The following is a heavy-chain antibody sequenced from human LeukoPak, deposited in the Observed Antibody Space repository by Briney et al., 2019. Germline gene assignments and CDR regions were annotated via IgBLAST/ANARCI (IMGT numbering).Heavy chain of an antibody. CDR2: IYYGGST. V-gene: IGHV4-30-4*01. J-gene: IGHJ4*02. CDR3: ARVDTAMAIDY. CDR1: GGSISSGDYY. Sequence: PSETLSLTCTVSGGSISSGDYYWSWIRQPPGKGLEWIGYIYYGGSTCYNPSLKSRVTISVDTSKNQFSLKLSSVTAADTAVYYCARVDTAMAIDYWGQGTLVTVSS. D-gene: IGHD5-18*01.